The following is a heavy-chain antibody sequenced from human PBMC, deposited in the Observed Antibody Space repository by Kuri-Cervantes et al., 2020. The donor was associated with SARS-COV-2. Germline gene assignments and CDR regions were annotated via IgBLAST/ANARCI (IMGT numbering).Heavy chain of an antibody. J-gene: IGHJ4*02. D-gene: IGHD3-9*01. CDR3: ARVLQFYDILTGYYLSYYFDY. Sequence: GESLKISCAASGFTFSSYAMSWVRQAPGKGLEWVSAISGSGGSTYYADSVKGRFTISRDNAKNSLYLQMNSLRAEDTAVYYCARVLQFYDILTGYYLSYYFDYWGQGTLVTVSS. V-gene: IGHV3-23*01. CDR1: GFTFSSYA. CDR2: ISGSGGST.